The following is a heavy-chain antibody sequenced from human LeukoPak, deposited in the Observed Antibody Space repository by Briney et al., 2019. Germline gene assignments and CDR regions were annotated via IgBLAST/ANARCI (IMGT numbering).Heavy chain of an antibody. D-gene: IGHD6-19*01. CDR3: ARHVGQWLVVDY. J-gene: IGHJ4*02. Sequence: PSETLSLTCTVSGGSISSYYWSWIRQTPGKGLEWIGYIYYSGSTNYNPSLKSRVTISVDTSKNQFCLKLSSVTAADTAVYYCARHVGQWLVVDYWGQGTLVTVSS. CDR2: IYYSGST. CDR1: GGSISSYY. V-gene: IGHV4-59*08.